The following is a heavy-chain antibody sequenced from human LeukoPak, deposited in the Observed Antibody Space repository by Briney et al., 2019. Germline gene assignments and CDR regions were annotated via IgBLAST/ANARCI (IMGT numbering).Heavy chain of an antibody. Sequence: SETLSLTCAVYGGSFSGYYWSWIRQPPGKGLEWIGEIDHIGSTNYSPSLKSRVTISVDTSKNQFSLKLSSMTAADTAEYYCARAGTTVWDWYFGLWGRGTLVTVSS. CDR2: IDHIGST. CDR1: GGSFSGYY. D-gene: IGHD4-17*01. V-gene: IGHV4-34*01. J-gene: IGHJ2*01. CDR3: ARAGTTVWDWYFGL.